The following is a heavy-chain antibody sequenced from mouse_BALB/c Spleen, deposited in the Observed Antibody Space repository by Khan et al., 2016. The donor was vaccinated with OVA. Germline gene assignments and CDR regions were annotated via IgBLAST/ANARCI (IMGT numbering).Heavy chain of an antibody. CDR1: GYSLTRYG. Sequence: VELVESGPGLVAPSQSLSITCTVYGYSLTRYGVHWVRQPPGKGLEWLGLIWAGGSTNYNWALMSRLSISIDNSKNLVFLIMNSLQTDDTALYYCARSKYVAGYWGQGTTLTVSS. D-gene: IGHD2-14*01. V-gene: IGHV2-9*02. CDR2: IWAGGST. CDR3: ARSKYVAGY. J-gene: IGHJ2*01.